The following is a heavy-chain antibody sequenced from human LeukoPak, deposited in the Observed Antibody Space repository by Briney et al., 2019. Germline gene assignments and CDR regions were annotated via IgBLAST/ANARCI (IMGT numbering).Heavy chain of an antibody. V-gene: IGHV4-34*01. Sequence: PSETLSLTCAVYGGSFSPYYWSWIRQPPGKGLEWIGEINHSGSTNYNPSLKSRVTISVDTSKNQFSLRLSSVTAADTAVYYCARGHYDFWSGDNWFDPWGQGTLVTVSS. D-gene: IGHD3-3*01. CDR1: GGSFSPYY. J-gene: IGHJ5*02. CDR2: INHSGST. CDR3: ARGHYDFWSGDNWFDP.